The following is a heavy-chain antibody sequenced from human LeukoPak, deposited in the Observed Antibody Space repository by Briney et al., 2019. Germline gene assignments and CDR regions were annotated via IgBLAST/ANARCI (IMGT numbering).Heavy chain of an antibody. V-gene: IGHV4-4*09. Sequence: SATLSLTCTVSGGSISSYYWSWIRQPPGKGLEWIGYIYTSGSTNYNPSLKSRVTISVDTSKNQFSLKLSSVTAADTAVYYCARHTPDPAAPLDPWGPGTLVTVSS. J-gene: IGHJ5*02. CDR1: GGSISSYY. CDR2: IYTSGST. CDR3: ARHTPDPAAPLDP. D-gene: IGHD2-2*01.